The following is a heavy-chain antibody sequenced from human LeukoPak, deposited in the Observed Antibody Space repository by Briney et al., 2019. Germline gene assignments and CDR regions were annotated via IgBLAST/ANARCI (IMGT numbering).Heavy chain of an antibody. CDR1: GVTFSSYA. J-gene: IGHJ4*02. CDR3: APRFSYFDY. CDR2: ISGRGGSR. V-gene: IGHV3-23*01. D-gene: IGHD7-27*01. Sequence: PGGSLRLSCAASGVTFSSYAMSGGPQAPGKGLEWVSAISGRGGSRYYADSVKRRFTISSDNSKNTLYLQMNSLRAEDTAVYYCAPRFSYFDYWGQGTLVTVSS.